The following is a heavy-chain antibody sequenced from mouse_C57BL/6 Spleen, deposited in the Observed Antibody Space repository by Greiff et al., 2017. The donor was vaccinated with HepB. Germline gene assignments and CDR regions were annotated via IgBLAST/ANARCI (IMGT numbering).Heavy chain of an antibody. Sequence: QVQLQQSGAELARPGASVKLSCKASGYTFTSYGISWVKQSTGQGLEWIGEIYPRSGNTYYNEKFKGKATLTADTSSSTAYMELRSLTSEDSAVYFCARRAGQVDYFDYWGQGTTLTVSS. V-gene: IGHV1-81*01. D-gene: IGHD3-2*02. CDR3: ARRAGQVDYFDY. J-gene: IGHJ2*01. CDR2: IYPRSGNT. CDR1: GYTFTSYG.